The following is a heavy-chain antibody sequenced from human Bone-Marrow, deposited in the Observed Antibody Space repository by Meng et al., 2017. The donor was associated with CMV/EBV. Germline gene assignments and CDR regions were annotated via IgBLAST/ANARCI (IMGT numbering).Heavy chain of an antibody. J-gene: IGHJ5*02. CDR1: GASISRSDSY. D-gene: IGHD3-3*01. CDR2: IYYSGST. V-gene: IGHV4-39*01. CDR3: ARHWLQVRLLEWLRNWFDP. Sequence: LRLSCTVSGASISRSDSYWGWIRQPPGKGLEWIGNIYYSGSTYYSPSLQSRVTISVDTYRNQFSLKMSSVTAADTAVYYCARHWLQVRLLEWLRNWFDPWGQGTLVTVSS.